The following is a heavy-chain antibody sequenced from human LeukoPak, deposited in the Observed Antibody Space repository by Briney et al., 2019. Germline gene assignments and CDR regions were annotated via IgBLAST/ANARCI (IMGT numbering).Heavy chain of an antibody. D-gene: IGHD6-13*01. CDR1: RYSFPTYD. CDR2: MNPNSGNT. Sequence: GASVKVSCEASRYSFPTYDINWVRQAAGQGLDWMGWMNPNSGNTGNAQKFQGRVTMTRNTSISTAYMELTSLTSEDTAVYFCARIAAPGNRRLNFWGQGTLVTASS. CDR3: ARIAAPGNRRLNF. J-gene: IGHJ4*02. V-gene: IGHV1-8*01.